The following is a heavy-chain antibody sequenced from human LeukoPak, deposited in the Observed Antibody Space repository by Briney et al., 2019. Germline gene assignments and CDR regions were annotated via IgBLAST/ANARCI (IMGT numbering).Heavy chain of an antibody. D-gene: IGHD6-19*01. CDR3: ARDYRAGYSSGWYLDY. J-gene: IGHJ4*02. CDR1: GFTFSSYA. CDR2: ISYDGSNK. Sequence: PGGSLRLSCAASGFTFSSYAMHWVRQAPGKGLEWVAVISYDGSNKYYADSVKGRFTISRDNSKNTLYLQMNSQRAEHTAVYYCARDYRAGYSSGWYLDYWGQGTLVTVSS. V-gene: IGHV3-30*04.